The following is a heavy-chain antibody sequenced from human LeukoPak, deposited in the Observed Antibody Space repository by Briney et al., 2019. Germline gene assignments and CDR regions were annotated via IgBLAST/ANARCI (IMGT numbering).Heavy chain of an antibody. Sequence: PSETLSLTCTVSGGSISSYYWSWIRQPAGKGLEWIGRIYTSGSTNYNPSLKSRVTMSVDTSKNQFPLKLSSVTAADTAVYYCARDPPLYYYDSRDYMDVWGKGTTVSVSS. CDR3: ARDPPLYYYDSRDYMDV. V-gene: IGHV4-4*07. D-gene: IGHD3-22*01. J-gene: IGHJ6*03. CDR1: GGSISSYY. CDR2: IYTSGST.